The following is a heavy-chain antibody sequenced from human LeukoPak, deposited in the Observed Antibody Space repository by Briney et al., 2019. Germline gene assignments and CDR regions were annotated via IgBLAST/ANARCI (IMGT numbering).Heavy chain of an antibody. V-gene: IGHV3-33*01. CDR1: GFTFSSYG. D-gene: IGHD1-26*01. J-gene: IGHJ3*02. CDR2: IWYDGSNK. Sequence: GGSLRLSCAASGFTFSSYGMHWVRQAPGKGLEWVAVIWYDGSNKYYADSVKGRFTISRDSAKNSLYLQMNSLRAEDTAVYYCAREYSGSYLWDAFDIWDQGTMVTVSS. CDR3: AREYSGSYLWDAFDI.